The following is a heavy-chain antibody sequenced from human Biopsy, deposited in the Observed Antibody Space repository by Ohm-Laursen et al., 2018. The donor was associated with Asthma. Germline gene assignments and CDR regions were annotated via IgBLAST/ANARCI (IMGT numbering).Heavy chain of an antibody. CDR2: VNTGNGDT. D-gene: IGHD3-9*01. Sequence: SVKVSCKASGYNFISFAIHWVHQAPGQRLEWMGWVNTGNGDTKYSQKFQGRVTITRDTSASTAYMELRSLRSEDTAAYYCARTYYDFLTGQVKDVFGVWGQGTMVTVSS. J-gene: IGHJ3*01. CDR3: ARTYYDFLTGQVKDVFGV. V-gene: IGHV1-3*04. CDR1: GYNFISFA.